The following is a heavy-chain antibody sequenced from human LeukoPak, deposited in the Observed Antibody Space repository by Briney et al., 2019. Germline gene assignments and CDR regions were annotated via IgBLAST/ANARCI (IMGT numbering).Heavy chain of an antibody. Sequence: PGGSLRLSCAASGFTFSNYAMTWVRQTPGKGLEWVSIVTGSGISTYYVDSVKGRFTISRDNAKNSLYLQMNSLRAEDTAVYYCAREAVAAAGAFDYWGQGTLVTVSS. J-gene: IGHJ4*02. D-gene: IGHD6-13*01. CDR2: VTGSGIST. V-gene: IGHV3-23*01. CDR3: AREAVAAAGAFDY. CDR1: GFTFSNYA.